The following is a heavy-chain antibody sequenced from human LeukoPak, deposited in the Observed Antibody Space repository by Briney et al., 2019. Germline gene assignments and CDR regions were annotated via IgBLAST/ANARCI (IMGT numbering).Heavy chain of an antibody. Sequence: GGSLRLSCAASGFTFSSYSMNWVRQAPGKGLEWVSSISSSSSYIYYADSVKGRFTISRDNAKNSLYLQMNSLRAEDTAVYYCARTFVDYGDPRGDDAFDIWGQGTMVTVSS. V-gene: IGHV3-21*01. CDR2: ISSSSSYI. CDR1: GFTFSSYS. J-gene: IGHJ3*02. D-gene: IGHD4-17*01. CDR3: ARTFVDYGDPRGDDAFDI.